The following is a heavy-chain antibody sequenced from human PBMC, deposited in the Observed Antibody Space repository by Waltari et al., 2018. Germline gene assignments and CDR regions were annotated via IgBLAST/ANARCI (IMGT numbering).Heavy chain of an antibody. Sequence: EVQLVESGGGLVKPGGSLRLSCAASGFTFSSYSTNWVRQAPGKGLEWVSSISSSSSYIYYADSVKGRFTISRDNAKNSLYLQMNSLRAEDTAVYYCARDRSSGGGGYWGQGTLVTVSS. CDR1: GFTFSSYS. D-gene: IGHD6-19*01. J-gene: IGHJ4*02. CDR2: ISSSSSYI. V-gene: IGHV3-21*01. CDR3: ARDRSSGGGGY.